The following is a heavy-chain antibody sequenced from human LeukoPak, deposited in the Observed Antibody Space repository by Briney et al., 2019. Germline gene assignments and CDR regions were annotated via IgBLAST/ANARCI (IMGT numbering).Heavy chain of an antibody. D-gene: IGHD2-21*02. V-gene: IGHV3-30-3*01. CDR3: ARERQDTVIHSGAFDI. CDR2: IASDGSHT. J-gene: IGHJ3*02. Sequence: GRSLRLSCAASGFTFSNYFMHLVRQAPGKGLEWVADIASDGSHTFYVESVKGRFTISRDNSKNTLYLQMNSLGPEDTAVYFCARERQDTVIHSGAFDIWGQGTMVTVSS. CDR1: GFTFSNYF.